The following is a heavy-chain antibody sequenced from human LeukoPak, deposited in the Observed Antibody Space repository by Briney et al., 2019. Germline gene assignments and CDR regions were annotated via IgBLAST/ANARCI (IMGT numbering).Heavy chain of an antibody. J-gene: IGHJ4*02. CDR3: ARGNPGVIDY. D-gene: IGHD3-10*01. CDR2: INPSGGST. CDR1: GYTFTSYY. V-gene: IGHV1-46*01. Sequence: ASVKVSCKASGYTFTSYYMHWVRQAPGQGLEWMGMINPSGGSTSCAQKFQGRVTMTRDTSTGTVYMELSSLRSEDTAVYYCARGNPGVIDYWGQGTLVTVSS.